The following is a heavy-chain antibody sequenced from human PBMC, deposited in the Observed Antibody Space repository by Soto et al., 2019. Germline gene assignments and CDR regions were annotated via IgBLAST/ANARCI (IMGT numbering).Heavy chain of an antibody. CDR2: IYYSGST. J-gene: IGHJ6*03. CDR1: GGSISSYY. V-gene: IGHV4-59*01. Sequence: PSETLSLTCTVSGGSISSYYWSWIRQPPGKGLEWIGYIYYSGSTNYNPSLKSRVTISVDTSKNQFSLKLSSVTAADTAVYYCASSRRYAGNYYYYMDVWGKGTTVTVSS. D-gene: IGHD2-2*01. CDR3: ASSRRYAGNYYYYMDV.